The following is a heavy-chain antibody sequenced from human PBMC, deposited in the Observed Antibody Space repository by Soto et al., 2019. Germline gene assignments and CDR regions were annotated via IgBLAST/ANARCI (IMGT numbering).Heavy chain of an antibody. V-gene: IGHV6-1*01. CDR3: AREYCSSTSCYYYYGMDV. Sequence: SQTLLLPYAIYMASVSTNSASLTWTRQPPSRGLEWLGRTYFRSKWYNDYAVSVKSRITINPDTSKNQFSLQLNSVTPEDTAVYYCAREYCSSTSCYYYYGMDVWGQGTTVTVSS. J-gene: IGHJ6*02. CDR1: MASVSTNSAS. D-gene: IGHD2-2*01. CDR2: TYFRSKWYN.